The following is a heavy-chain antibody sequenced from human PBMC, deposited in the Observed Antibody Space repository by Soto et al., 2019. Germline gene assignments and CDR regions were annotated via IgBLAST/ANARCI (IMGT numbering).Heavy chain of an antibody. CDR3: VRWNGFGDH. CDR2: FSGGGGGT. Sequence: EVQLLESGGGLVQPGGSLRLSCAVSGFTLSDYGVTWVRQAPGKGLEWVSGFSGGGGGTFYADSVKGRFTISRDDSKNTAYLQMNGLGVEDTAVYYCVRWNGFGDHWGQGTLVTVSS. D-gene: IGHD1-1*01. V-gene: IGHV3-23*01. CDR1: GFTLSDYG. J-gene: IGHJ4*02.